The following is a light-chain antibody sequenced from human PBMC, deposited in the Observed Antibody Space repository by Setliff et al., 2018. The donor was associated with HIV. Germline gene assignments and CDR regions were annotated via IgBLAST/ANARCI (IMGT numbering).Light chain of an antibody. Sequence: QSALTQPRSVSGSPGQSVTISCTGTSSDVGGYNYDSWFQQHPGKAPKLMIYDVSKRPSGVPDRFSGSKSGNTASLTISGLQAEDDADYYCCSYAGSFYVFGTGTKVTVL. CDR3: CSYAGSFYV. V-gene: IGLV2-11*01. CDR1: SSDVGGYNY. CDR2: DVS. J-gene: IGLJ1*01.